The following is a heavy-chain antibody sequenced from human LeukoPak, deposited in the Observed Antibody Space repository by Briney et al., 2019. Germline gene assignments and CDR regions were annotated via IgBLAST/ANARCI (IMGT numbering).Heavy chain of an antibody. J-gene: IGHJ6*02. Sequence: APVKVSCKASGYTFTSYGISWVRQAPGQGLEWMGWISAYNGNTNYAQKLQGRVTMTTDTSTSTAYMELRSLRSDDTAVYYCARVSAHCSSTSCPAYYYYGMDVWGQGTTVTVSS. V-gene: IGHV1-18*01. CDR3: ARVSAHCSSTSCPAYYYYGMDV. D-gene: IGHD2-2*01. CDR2: ISAYNGNT. CDR1: GYTFTSYG.